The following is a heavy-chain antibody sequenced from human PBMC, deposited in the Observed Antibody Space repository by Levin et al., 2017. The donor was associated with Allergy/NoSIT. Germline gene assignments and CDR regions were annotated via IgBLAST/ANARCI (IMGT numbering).Heavy chain of an antibody. CDR1: GGTFSKFA. CDR2: IIPVFGAG. J-gene: IGHJ4*02. CDR3: ASGTWGSSGWYYYFDD. V-gene: IGHV1-69*01. Sequence: KISCKAFGGTFSKFAISWVRQAPGQGLEWMGGIIPVFGAGNHAQKFQGRITITADESTRTIYLELSSLRSEDTDFYYCASGTWGSSGWYYYFDDWGQGTLVTVAS. D-gene: IGHD6-19*01.